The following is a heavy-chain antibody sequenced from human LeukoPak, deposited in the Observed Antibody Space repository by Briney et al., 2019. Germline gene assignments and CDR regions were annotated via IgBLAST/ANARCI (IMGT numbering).Heavy chain of an antibody. CDR1: GINFGTSW. J-gene: IGHJ4*02. CDR3: ARDPDSSAFDY. D-gene: IGHD2-15*01. V-gene: IGHV3-7*01. Sequence: PGGSLRLSCTASGINFGTSWMSWVRQSPGKGLEFLANIKYDGTVKNYLDSVKGRFTISRDNPKNSMYLQMDSLRAEDTAIYYCARDPDSSAFDYWAREPWSPSPQ. CDR2: IKYDGTVK.